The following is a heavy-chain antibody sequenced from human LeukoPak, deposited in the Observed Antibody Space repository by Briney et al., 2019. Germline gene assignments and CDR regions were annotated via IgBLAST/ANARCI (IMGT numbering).Heavy chain of an antibody. V-gene: IGHV1-18*01. J-gene: IGHJ4*02. CDR3: ARDGYFDH. CDR2: ISAHNGNT. CDR1: AYTFTNYG. Sequence: GASVKVSCKASAYTFTNYGIAWVRQAPGQGLEWMGWISAHNGNTNYAQKLQGRVTMTTDTATSTAHMELRSLASDDTAVYYCARDGYFDHWGQGTLVTVSS.